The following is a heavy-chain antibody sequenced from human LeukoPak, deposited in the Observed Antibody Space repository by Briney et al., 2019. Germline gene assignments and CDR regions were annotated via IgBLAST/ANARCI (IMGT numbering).Heavy chain of an antibody. Sequence: GGSLRLSCATSGFTFRNHGMHWVRQAPGKGLEWVAFIRYDELQDYYADSVRGRFTISRDNSKSALYLQMGSLRPEDTAVYYCARDRSYYGSGRGGMDVWGQGTTVIVSS. D-gene: IGHD3-10*01. CDR3: ARDRSYYGSGRGGMDV. J-gene: IGHJ6*02. V-gene: IGHV3-30*02. CDR1: GFTFRNHG. CDR2: IRYDELQD.